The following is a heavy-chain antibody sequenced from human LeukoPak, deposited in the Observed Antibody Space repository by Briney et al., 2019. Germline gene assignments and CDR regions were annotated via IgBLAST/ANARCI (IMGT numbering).Heavy chain of an antibody. CDR2: ISVSGGVR. Sequence: TGGSLRLSCVASGYPFGSYSMNWIRQAPGKGLEWVSYISVSGGVRSYADSVKGRFTISRDDARNSLYLQMNSLKDEDTAVYYCARDRGYFYDQLDYWGQGTLVTVSS. D-gene: IGHD2/OR15-2a*01. J-gene: IGHJ4*02. V-gene: IGHV3-48*02. CDR1: GYPFGSYS. CDR3: ARDRGYFYDQLDY.